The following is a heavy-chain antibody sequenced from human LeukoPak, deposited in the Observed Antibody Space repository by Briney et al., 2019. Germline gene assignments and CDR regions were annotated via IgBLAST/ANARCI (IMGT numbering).Heavy chain of an antibody. CDR1: GGTFSSYA. D-gene: IGHD3-22*01. CDR2: IIPIFGTE. V-gene: IGHV1-69*13. J-gene: IGHJ3*02. Sequence: GASVKVSCKASGGTFSSYAISWVRQAPGQGLEWMGGIIPIFGTENYAQKFRGRVTITADESTSTAYMELSSLRSEDTAVYYCARSRITMIVVVILYDAFDIWGQGTMVTVSS. CDR3: ARSRITMIVVVILYDAFDI.